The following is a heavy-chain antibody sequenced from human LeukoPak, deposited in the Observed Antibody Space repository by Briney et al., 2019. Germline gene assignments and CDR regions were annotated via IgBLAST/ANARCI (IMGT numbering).Heavy chain of an antibody. D-gene: IGHD4-23*01. CDR2: IRYDGSNK. Sequence: PGGSLRLSCAASGFTFSSYGMHWVRQAPGKGLEWVAFIRYDGSNKYYADSVKGRFTISRDNSKNTLYLQMNSLRAEDTAVYYCAKDLHDYGGNSVRYDWGQGTLVTVSS. V-gene: IGHV3-30*02. J-gene: IGHJ4*02. CDR3: AKDLHDYGGNSVRYD. CDR1: GFTFSSYG.